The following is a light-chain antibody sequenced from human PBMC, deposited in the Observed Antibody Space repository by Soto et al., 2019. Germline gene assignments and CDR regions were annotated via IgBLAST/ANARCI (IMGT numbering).Light chain of an antibody. V-gene: IGKV1-33*01. Sequence: DIQMTQSPSSLAASGGGAVAGACQASQDIGNLLNWYQQQPGKAPKLLIYDASNLETGVPSRFSGSGSGTDFTLTISILQPEDIATYYCQQYDSLTITFGQGTRLEI. CDR3: QQYDSLTIT. CDR1: QDIGNL. CDR2: DAS. J-gene: IGKJ5*01.